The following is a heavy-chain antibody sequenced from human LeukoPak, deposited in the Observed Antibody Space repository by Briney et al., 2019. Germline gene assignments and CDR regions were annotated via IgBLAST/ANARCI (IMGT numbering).Heavy chain of an antibody. J-gene: IGHJ6*03. Sequence: ASVKVSCKASGYTFTGYYMHWVRQAPGQGLEWMGWINPNSGGTNYAQKFQGRVTMTRDTSISTAYMELSRLRSDDTAVYYCARDGRVGYNWNHYYYYMDVWGKGTTVTVSS. V-gene: IGHV1-2*02. CDR2: INPNSGGT. CDR3: ARDGRVGYNWNHYYYYMDV. D-gene: IGHD1-20*01. CDR1: GYTFTGYY.